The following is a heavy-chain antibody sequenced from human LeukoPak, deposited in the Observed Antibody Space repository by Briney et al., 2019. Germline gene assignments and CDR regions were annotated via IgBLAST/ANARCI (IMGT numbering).Heavy chain of an antibody. J-gene: IGHJ4*02. CDR3: AREYDSSGWPEIDY. CDR2: ISSSSSYI. CDR1: GFTFSSYS. V-gene: IGHV3-21*01. D-gene: IGHD6-19*01. Sequence: GGSLRLSCAASGFTFSSYSMNWVRQAPGKGLEWVSSISSSSSYIYFADSVKGRFTISRDNAKNSLYLQMNSLRAEDTAVYYCAREYDSSGWPEIDYWGQGTLVTVSS.